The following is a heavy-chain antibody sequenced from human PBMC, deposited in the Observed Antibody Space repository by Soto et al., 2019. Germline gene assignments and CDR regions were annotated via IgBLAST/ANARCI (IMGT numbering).Heavy chain of an antibody. V-gene: IGHV4-39*02. CDR2: IFYTGTT. CDR3: ARLVVVAPVANA. J-gene: IGHJ5*02. CDR1: VGSSSYNSYY. D-gene: IGHD2-2*01. Sequence: ETLSLTCSVSVGSSSYNSYYWGWILQPPGKGLEWVGGIFYTGTTYYIPSLKDRVTISVDTSENSFSLNLTSVTAADTAVYFCARLVVVAPVANAWGQGTLVTVSS.